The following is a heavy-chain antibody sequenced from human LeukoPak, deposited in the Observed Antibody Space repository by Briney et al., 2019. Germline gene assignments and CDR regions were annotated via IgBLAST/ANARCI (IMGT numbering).Heavy chain of an antibody. CDR2: IRYDGSNK. V-gene: IGHV3-30*02. J-gene: IGHJ5*02. CDR3: AKDVGATPWFDP. D-gene: IGHD1-26*01. Sequence: PGGSLRLSCAASGFTFSSYGMHWVRQAPGKGLEWVAFIRYDGSNKYYADSVKGRFTISRDNSKNTLYLQMNSLRAEDTAVYYCAKDVGATPWFDPWGQGTLVTVSS. CDR1: GFTFSSYG.